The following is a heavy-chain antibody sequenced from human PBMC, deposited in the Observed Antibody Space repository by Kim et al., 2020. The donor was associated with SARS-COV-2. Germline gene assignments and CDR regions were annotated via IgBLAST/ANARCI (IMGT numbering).Heavy chain of an antibody. V-gene: IGHV4-34*01. CDR2: INHSGST. J-gene: IGHJ4*02. D-gene: IGHD2-15*01. CDR3: ARGRYCSGGSCYHLFGY. Sequence: SETLSLTCAVYGGSFSGYYWSWIRQPPGKGLEWIGEINHSGSTNYNPSFKSRVTISVDTSKNQFSLKLSSVTAADTAVYYCARGRYCSGGSCYHLFGYWGQGALVTVSS. CDR1: GGSFSGYY.